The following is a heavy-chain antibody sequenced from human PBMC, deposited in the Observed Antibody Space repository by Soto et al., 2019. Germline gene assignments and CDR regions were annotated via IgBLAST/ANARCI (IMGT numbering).Heavy chain of an antibody. J-gene: IGHJ5*02. Sequence: QLHLRESGPGLVKPSETLSLTCTVSGGSITSSSYYWGWIRQPPGKGLEWIGSIYYSGSTYYNPSLKSRVTISVDTSKNQFSLKLSYVTAVDTAVYYCATQEVGGSYVYTFDPWGQGTLVTVSS. D-gene: IGHD1-26*01. CDR3: ATQEVGGSYVYTFDP. CDR1: GGSITSSSYY. CDR2: IYYSGST. V-gene: IGHV4-39*01.